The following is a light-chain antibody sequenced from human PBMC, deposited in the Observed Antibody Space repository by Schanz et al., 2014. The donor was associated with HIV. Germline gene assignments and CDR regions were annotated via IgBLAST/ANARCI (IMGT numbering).Light chain of an antibody. Sequence: QSALTQPASVSGSPGQSITISCTGPNSDINFYYYVSWFQQHPGKAPQLMIYDGSSRPSGVPDRFSGSKSGNTASLTVSGLQAEDEADYYCSSYAGSNNFWVFGGGTKLTVL. CDR1: NSDINFYYY. CDR2: DGS. J-gene: IGLJ3*02. CDR3: SSYAGSNNFWV. V-gene: IGLV2-8*01.